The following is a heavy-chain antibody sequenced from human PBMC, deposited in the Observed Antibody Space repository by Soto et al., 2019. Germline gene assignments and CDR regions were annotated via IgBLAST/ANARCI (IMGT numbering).Heavy chain of an antibody. CDR1: GFSLSTNGVG. CDR3: AHRVCDSTCYWDVGFFDY. CDR2: IYWDNDK. Sequence: QITLKESGPTLVKPTQTLTLTCTFSGFSLSTNGVGVGWIRQPPGKALECLALIYWDNDKRYSPSLKSRLSVAKDTSRNQVVLTMTNMDPVDAGTYYCAHRVCDSTCYWDVGFFDYWGQGALVTVSS. V-gene: IGHV2-5*02. J-gene: IGHJ4*02. D-gene: IGHD3-22*01.